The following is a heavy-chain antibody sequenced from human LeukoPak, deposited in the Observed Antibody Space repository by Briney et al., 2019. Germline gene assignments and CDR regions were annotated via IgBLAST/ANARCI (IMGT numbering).Heavy chain of an antibody. V-gene: IGHV3-74*01. CDR3: ARGPNSNWSGLDF. CDR1: GFSFSGHW. J-gene: IGHJ4*02. Sequence: GGSLRLSCTASGFSFSGHWMRWARQLPGKGLVWVSRISPTGSTTSYADSVKGRFTVSRDNAKNTLYLQVNNLRAEDTAVYYCARGPNSNWSGLDFRGQGTLLTVSS. D-gene: IGHD6-6*01. CDR2: ISPTGSTT.